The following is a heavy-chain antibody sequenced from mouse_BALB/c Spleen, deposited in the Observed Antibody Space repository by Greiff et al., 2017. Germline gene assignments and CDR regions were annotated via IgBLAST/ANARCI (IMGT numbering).Heavy chain of an antibody. J-gene: IGHJ3*01. Sequence: QVQLKQSAADLARPGASVKMSCKASGYTFTSYTMHWVKQRPGQGLEWIGYINPSSGYTEYNQKFKDKTTLTADKSSSTAYMQLSSLTSEDSAVYYCARSDYGNLVAYWGQGTLVTVSA. CDR1: GYTFTSYT. CDR3: ARSDYGNLVAY. D-gene: IGHD2-4*01. V-gene: IGHV1-4*02. CDR2: INPSSGYT.